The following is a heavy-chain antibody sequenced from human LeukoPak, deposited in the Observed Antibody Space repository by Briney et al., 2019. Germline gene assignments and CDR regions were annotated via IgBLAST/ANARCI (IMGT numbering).Heavy chain of an antibody. CDR3: ARDGYCSGGSCYSDAFDI. V-gene: IGHV3-21*01. D-gene: IGHD2-15*01. J-gene: IGHJ3*02. CDR2: ISSSSSYI. Sequence: GGSLRLSCAASGFTYSSYSMNWVRQAPGKGLEWVSSISSSSSYIYYADSVKGRFTISRDNAKNSLYLQMNSLRAEDTAVYYCARDGYCSGGSCYSDAFDIWGQGTMVTVSS. CDR1: GFTYSSYS.